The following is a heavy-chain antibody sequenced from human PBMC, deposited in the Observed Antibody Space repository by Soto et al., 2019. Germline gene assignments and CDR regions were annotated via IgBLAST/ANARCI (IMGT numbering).Heavy chain of an antibody. Sequence: GESLKISCKGSGYSFTSYWIAWVRQMPGKGPEWMGIIYPGDSDTIYSPSFQGQVTISAAKSISTAYLQWTSLKASDTAMYYCAGGGVRGVITRTRDYYGMDVWGQGTTVTVSS. CDR3: AGGGVRGVITRTRDYYGMDV. D-gene: IGHD3-10*01. CDR2: IYPGDSDT. J-gene: IGHJ6*02. V-gene: IGHV5-51*01. CDR1: GYSFTSYW.